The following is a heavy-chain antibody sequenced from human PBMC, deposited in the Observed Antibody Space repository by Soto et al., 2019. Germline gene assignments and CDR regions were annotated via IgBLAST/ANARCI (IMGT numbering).Heavy chain of an antibody. CDR3: ARDQGDYYGSGSYYNFSGYYYYGMDV. V-gene: IGHV3-33*01. Sequence: GGSLRLCCAASGFTFSSYGMDWVRQAPGKGLEWVAVIWYDGSNKYYADSVKGRFTISRDNSKNTLYLQMNSLRAEDTVVYYCARDQGDYYGSGSYYNFSGYYYYGMDVWGQGTTVTVSS. CDR1: GFTFSSYG. CDR2: IWYDGSNK. J-gene: IGHJ6*02. D-gene: IGHD3-10*01.